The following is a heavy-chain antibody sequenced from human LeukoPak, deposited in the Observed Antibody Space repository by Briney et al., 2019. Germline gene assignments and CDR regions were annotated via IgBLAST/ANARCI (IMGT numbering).Heavy chain of an antibody. J-gene: IGHJ6*03. CDR1: GFTFSSYW. CDR3: ARENYSNFYYYYYYMDV. V-gene: IGHV3-7*01. CDR2: IKQDGSEK. Sequence: GGSLRLSCAASGFTFSSYWMGWVRQAPGKGLEWVANIKQDGSEKYYVDSVKGRFTISRDNAKNSLYLQMNSLRAEDTAVYYCARENYSNFYYYYYYMDVWGKGTTVTVSS. D-gene: IGHD4-11*01.